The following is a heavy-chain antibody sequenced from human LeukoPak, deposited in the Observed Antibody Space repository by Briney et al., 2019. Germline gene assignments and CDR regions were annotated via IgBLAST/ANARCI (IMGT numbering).Heavy chain of an antibody. V-gene: IGHV3-21*01. D-gene: IGHD2-2*01. J-gene: IGHJ6*03. CDR1: GFTFSDCS. CDR2: ITSAGGYT. CDR3: ATSGGFVLPNAITGNWYMDV. Sequence: GTSLRLSCEASGFTFSDCSMNWVRQAPGQGLAWVASITSAGGYTYYADSVQGRFTISRDNAQNSLFLQMNSLRAEDTAVYFCATSGGFVLPNAITGNWYMDVWGRGTTVTVS.